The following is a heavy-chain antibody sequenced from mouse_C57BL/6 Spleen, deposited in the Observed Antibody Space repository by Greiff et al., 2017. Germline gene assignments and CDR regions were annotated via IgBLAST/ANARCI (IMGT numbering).Heavy chain of an antibody. Sequence: VQLQQSGAELAKPGASVKLSCKASGYTFTSYWMHWVKQRPGQGLEWIGYINPSSGYTKYNQKFKDKATLTAYKSSSTAYMQLSSLTYEDSAVYYCAREWSVFDYWGQGTTLTVSS. D-gene: IGHD1-1*02. CDR3: AREWSVFDY. J-gene: IGHJ2*01. CDR1: GYTFTSYW. CDR2: INPSSGYT. V-gene: IGHV1-7*01.